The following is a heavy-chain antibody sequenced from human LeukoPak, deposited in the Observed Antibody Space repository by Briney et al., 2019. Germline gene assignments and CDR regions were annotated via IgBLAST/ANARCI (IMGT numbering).Heavy chain of an antibody. CDR1: GGTFSSYA. J-gene: IGHJ6*03. Sequence: ASVKVSCKASGGTFSSYAISWVRQAPGQGLEWMGGIIPIFGTANYAQKFQGRVTITADESTSTAYMELSSLRSEDTAVYYCARGSSGSYEKKYYYYYMDVWGKGTTVTVSS. CDR2: IIPIFGTA. CDR3: ARGSSGSYEKKYYYYYMDV. D-gene: IGHD3-22*01. V-gene: IGHV1-69*13.